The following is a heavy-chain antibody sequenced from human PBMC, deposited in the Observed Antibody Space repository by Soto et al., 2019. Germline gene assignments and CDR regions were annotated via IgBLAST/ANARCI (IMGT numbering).Heavy chain of an antibody. D-gene: IGHD3-22*01. CDR2: IWYDGSNK. J-gene: IGHJ4*02. CDR3: AREDYYDSSGYPWNLDY. V-gene: IGHV3-33*01. Sequence: PGGSLRLSCAASGFTFSSYGMHWVRQAPGKGLEWVAVIWYDGSNKYYADSVKGRFTISRDNSKNTLYLQMNSLRAEDTAVYYCAREDYYDSSGYPWNLDYWGQGTLVTVSS. CDR1: GFTFSSYG.